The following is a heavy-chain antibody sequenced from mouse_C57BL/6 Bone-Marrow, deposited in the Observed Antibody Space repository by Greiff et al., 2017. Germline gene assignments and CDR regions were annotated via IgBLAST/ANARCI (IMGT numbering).Heavy chain of an antibody. CDR1: GYTFTSYT. J-gene: IGHJ2*01. V-gene: IGHV1-4*01. CDR2: INPSSGYT. Sequence: VQLQESGAELARPGASVKMSCKASGYTFTSYTMHWVKQRPGQGLEWIGYINPSSGYTKYNQKFKDKATLTADKSSSTAYMQLSSLTSEDSAVYYCARVLWYPLDYWGQCTTLTVSS. D-gene: IGHD2-1*01. CDR3: ARVLWYPLDY.